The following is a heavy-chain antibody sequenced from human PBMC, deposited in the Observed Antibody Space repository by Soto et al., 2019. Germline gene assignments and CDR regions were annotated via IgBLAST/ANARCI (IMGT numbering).Heavy chain of an antibody. V-gene: IGHV5-10-1*01. CDR1: GYSFAGYW. Sequence: GESLKISCKGSGYSFAGYWITWVRQKPGKGLEWMGRIDPSDSQTYYSPSFRGHVTISATKSITTVFLQWSSLRASDTAMYYCARRAIVVVPAATRGPYYYGMDVWGQGTTVTVSS. CDR2: IDPSDSQT. D-gene: IGHD2-2*01. CDR3: ARRAIVVVPAATRGPYYYGMDV. J-gene: IGHJ6*02.